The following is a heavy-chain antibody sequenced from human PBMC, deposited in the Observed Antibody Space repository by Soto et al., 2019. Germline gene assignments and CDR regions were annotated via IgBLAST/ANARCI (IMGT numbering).Heavy chain of an antibody. V-gene: IGHV3-64*01. J-gene: IGHJ4*02. Sequence: EVQLVESGGGLVQPGGSLRLCCAASGFTFSSYAMHWVRQAPGKGLEYVSTISSNGGSTYYANSVKGRFTISRDNSKNTLYLQMGSLRAEDMAVYYCATSIAAAGGYYFNYWGQGTLVTVSS. CDR3: ATSIAAAGGYYFNY. D-gene: IGHD6-13*01. CDR1: GFTFSSYA. CDR2: ISSNGGST.